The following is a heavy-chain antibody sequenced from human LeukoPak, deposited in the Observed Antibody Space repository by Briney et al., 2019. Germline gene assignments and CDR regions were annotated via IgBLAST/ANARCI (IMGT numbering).Heavy chain of an antibody. CDR1: GYIFTNYY. J-gene: IGHJ6*02. V-gene: IGHV1-46*01. CDR2: INPSGGST. D-gene: IGHD2-2*01. CDR3: ARGTIVVVPAASPVYYGMDV. Sequence: ASVKVSCKASGYIFTNYYMHWVRQAPGEGLEWMGMINPSGGSTTYAQKFQGRVTMTRDTSISTAYMELSRLRSDDTAVYYCARGTIVVVPAASPVYYGMDVWGQGTTVTVSS.